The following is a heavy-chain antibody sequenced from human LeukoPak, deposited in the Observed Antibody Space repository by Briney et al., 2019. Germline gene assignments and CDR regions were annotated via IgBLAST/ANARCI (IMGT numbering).Heavy chain of an antibody. CDR1: GYSFTSYW. J-gene: IGHJ4*02. V-gene: IGHV5-51*01. D-gene: IGHD2-15*01. Sequence: GESLKISCKGSGYSFTSYWIGWVRQMPGKGLEWMGIIYPGDSDTRYSPSLPGQVTISADESVSAAYLQWSSLKASDAAMYYCARRVGYCSGGSCSMFDYWGQGTLVTVSS. CDR3: ARRVGYCSGGSCSMFDY. CDR2: IYPGDSDT.